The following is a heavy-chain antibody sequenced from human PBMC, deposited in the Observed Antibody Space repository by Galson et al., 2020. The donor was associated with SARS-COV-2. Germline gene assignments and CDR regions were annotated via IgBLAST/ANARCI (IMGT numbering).Heavy chain of an antibody. D-gene: IGHD6-6*01. J-gene: IGHJ2*01. CDR2: IYTSGST. V-gene: IGHV4-61*02. Sequence: SETLSLTCSVSGGSISSGTYYWSWIRQPAGKGLEWIGRIYTSGSTSYNPSLKSRVSISVATSKNQLSLNLSSVTVADPAVYYFARDGGRFGSSWSSFPRPGFWYVDLWGRGTLVTVSS. CDR1: GGSISSGTYY. CDR3: ARDGGRFGSSWSSFPRPGFWYVDL.